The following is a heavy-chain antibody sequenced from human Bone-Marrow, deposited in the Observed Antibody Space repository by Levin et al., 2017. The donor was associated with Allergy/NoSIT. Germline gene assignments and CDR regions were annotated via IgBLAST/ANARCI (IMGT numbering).Heavy chain of an antibody. Sequence: ESLKISCSVSGGSIDNYYWNWIRQSPGKGLEWIGYVYFSGYTMYNPSLKSRVTISVDTSKNQVSLNVNSLTAADTAIYYCARDVGPTYGWFDPWGQGTLVTVS. D-gene: IGHD1-26*01. V-gene: IGHV4-59*01. CDR2: VYFSGYT. J-gene: IGHJ5*02. CDR1: GGSIDNYY. CDR3: ARDVGPTYGWFDP.